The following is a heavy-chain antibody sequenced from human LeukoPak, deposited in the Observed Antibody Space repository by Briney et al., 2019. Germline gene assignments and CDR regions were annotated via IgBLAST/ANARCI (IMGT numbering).Heavy chain of an antibody. CDR1: GFTFSNYV. CDR2: ISGSGGST. V-gene: IGHV3-23*01. CDR3: AKLGQWLATDFDY. Sequence: QAGGSLRLSCAASGFTFSNYVVNWVRQAPGKGLEWVSAISGSGGSTYYADSVKGRFTISRDNSKNTLYLQMNSLRAEDTAVYYCAKLGQWLATDFDYWGQGTLVTVSS. J-gene: IGHJ4*02. D-gene: IGHD6-19*01.